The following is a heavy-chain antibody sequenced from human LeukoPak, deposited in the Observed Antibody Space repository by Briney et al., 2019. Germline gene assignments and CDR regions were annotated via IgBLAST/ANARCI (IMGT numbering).Heavy chain of an antibody. CDR1: GGSISSYY. J-gene: IGHJ4*02. D-gene: IGHD1-26*01. V-gene: IGHV4-59*01. Sequence: PSETLSLTCTVSGGSISSYYWSWIRQSPGKGLEWIGYILYSGTTNYNPSLKSRVTISVDTSKNQFSLKLNSVTAADTAVYYCAREKWGLLPIFDSWGQGTLVTVSS. CDR3: AREKWGLLPIFDS. CDR2: ILYSGTT.